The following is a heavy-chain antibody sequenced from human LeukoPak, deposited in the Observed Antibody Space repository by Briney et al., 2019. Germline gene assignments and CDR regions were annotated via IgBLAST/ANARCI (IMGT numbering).Heavy chain of an antibody. V-gene: IGHV3-23*01. Sequence: GGSLRLSCAASGFTFSSYAMSWVRQAPGKGLEWVSAISGSGGSTYYADSVKGRFTISRDNSKNTLYLQMNSLRAEDTAVYYCAKERGYGEEWLVPFDYWGQGTLVTVSS. CDR2: ISGSGGST. J-gene: IGHJ4*02. CDR3: AKERGYGEEWLVPFDY. CDR1: GFTFSSYA. D-gene: IGHD6-19*01.